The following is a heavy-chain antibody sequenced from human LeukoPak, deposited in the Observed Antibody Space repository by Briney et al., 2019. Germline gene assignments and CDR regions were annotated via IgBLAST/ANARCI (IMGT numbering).Heavy chain of an antibody. J-gene: IGHJ4*02. Sequence: SVKVSCKASGGTFSSYAISWVRQAPGQGLEWMGRIIPIFGTANYAQKFQGRVTITTDESTSTAYMELSSLRSEDTAVYYCARERGVNYYDSSGLFDYWGQGTLVTVSS. CDR3: ARERGVNYYDSSGLFDY. CDR1: GGTFSSYA. D-gene: IGHD3-22*01. CDR2: IIPIFGTA. V-gene: IGHV1-69*05.